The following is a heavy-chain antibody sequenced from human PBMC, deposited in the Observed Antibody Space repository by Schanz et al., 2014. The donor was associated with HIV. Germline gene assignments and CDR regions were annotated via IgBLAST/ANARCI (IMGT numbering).Heavy chain of an antibody. J-gene: IGHJ6*02. Sequence: EVQLLESGGGLVKPGGSLRLSCVVSGFTFDAYTMNWVRQAPGKGLEWVAVINWNGDTTYYADSVKGRFTISRDNSNTVLLLHMHTLRAEDTDMYYCANSGYCTSGVCYTRGDGMDVWGQGTTVTVSS. CDR3: ANSGYCTSGVCYTRGDGMDV. CDR1: GFTFDAYT. CDR2: INWNGDTT. D-gene: IGHD2-8*01. V-gene: IGHV3-23*01.